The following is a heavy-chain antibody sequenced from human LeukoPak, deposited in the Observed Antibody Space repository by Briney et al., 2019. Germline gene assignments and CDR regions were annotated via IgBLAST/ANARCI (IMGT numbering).Heavy chain of an antibody. CDR2: ISGSSSYI. Sequence: GGSLRLSCAASGFTFSTSSMNWVRQAPGKGLEWVSSISGSSSYINYADSLKGRFTISRDNSKNTLYLQMNSLRAEDTAVYYCARDQAYYDSSGYSSPYYYYMDVWGKGTTVTISS. CDR3: ARDQAYYDSSGYSSPYYYYMDV. D-gene: IGHD3-22*01. V-gene: IGHV3-21*04. CDR1: GFTFSTSS. J-gene: IGHJ6*03.